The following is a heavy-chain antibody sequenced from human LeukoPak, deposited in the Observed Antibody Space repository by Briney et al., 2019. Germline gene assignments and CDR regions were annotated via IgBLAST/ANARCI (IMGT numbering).Heavy chain of an antibody. D-gene: IGHD6-13*01. J-gene: IGHJ4*02. V-gene: IGHV4-59*08. CDR3: ARRSSSSWCFDY. CDR2: IYYSGDT. CDR1: GGSISSYY. Sequence: PSETLSLTCTVSGGSISSYYWNWIRQPPGKGLEWMGYIYYSGDTNHNPSLRSRVTISVDTSKGQFSLKLSSVTAADTAVYYCARRSSSSWCFDYWGQGTLVTVSS.